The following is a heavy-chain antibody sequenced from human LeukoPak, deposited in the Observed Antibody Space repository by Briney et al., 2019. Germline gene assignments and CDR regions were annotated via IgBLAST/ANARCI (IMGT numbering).Heavy chain of an antibody. CDR3: ARYFGRWDFDY. V-gene: IGHV4-61*02. CDR2: IYTSGST. Sequence: PSETLSLTCTVSGGSISSGSYYWSWIRQPAGKGLEWIGRIYTSGSTNYNPSLKSRVTISVDTSKNQFFLKLSSVTAADTAVYYCARYFGRWDFDYWGQGTLVTVSS. J-gene: IGHJ4*02. D-gene: IGHD3-9*01. CDR1: GGSISSGSYY.